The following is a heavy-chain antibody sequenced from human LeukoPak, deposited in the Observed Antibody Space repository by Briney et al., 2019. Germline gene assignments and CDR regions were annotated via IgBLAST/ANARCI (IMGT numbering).Heavy chain of an antibody. V-gene: IGHV3-21*01. Sequence: GGSLRLSCAASGFTFSSYSVNWVRQAPRKGLEWVASISTSSSYIYYADSVKGRFTISRDNARNSLYLQMNSLRAEDTAVYYCARDRDWNSGFDYWGQGTLVTVSS. J-gene: IGHJ4*02. CDR3: ARDRDWNSGFDY. D-gene: IGHD1-7*01. CDR1: GFTFSSYS. CDR2: ISTSSSYI.